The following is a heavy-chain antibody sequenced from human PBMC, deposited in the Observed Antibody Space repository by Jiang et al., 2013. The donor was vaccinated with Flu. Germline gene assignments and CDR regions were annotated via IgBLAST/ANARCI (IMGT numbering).Heavy chain of an antibody. CDR3: ARVFNMGYDSSGYYVTPFDY. J-gene: IGHJ4*02. CDR2: IIPILGIA. CDR1: GGTFSSYA. Sequence: GAEVKKPGSSVKVSCKASGGTFSSYAISWVRQAPGQGLEWMGRIIPILGIANYAQKFQGRVTITADKSTSTAYMELSSLRSEDTAVYYCARVFNMGYDSSGYYVTPFDYWGQGTLVTVSS. V-gene: IGHV1-69*04. D-gene: IGHD3-22*01.